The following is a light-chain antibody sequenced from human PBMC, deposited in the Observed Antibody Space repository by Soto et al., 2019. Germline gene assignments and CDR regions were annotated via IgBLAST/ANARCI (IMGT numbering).Light chain of an antibody. V-gene: IGKV1-27*01. CDR1: QGISNY. CDR3: QKYSSVPL. Sequence: DIQMTQSPSSLSASVGDRVTITCRASQGISNYIAWYQQKPGKAPKLLIYAASTLQSGVPSRFSGSGSGTDFTLTSNSLQAEDVATYSCQKYSSVPLFGPGTKVDIK. J-gene: IGKJ3*01. CDR2: AAS.